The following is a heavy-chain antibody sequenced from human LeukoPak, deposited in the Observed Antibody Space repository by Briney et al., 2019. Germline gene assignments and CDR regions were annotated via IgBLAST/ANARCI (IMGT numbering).Heavy chain of an antibody. CDR3: ARDRYGDFEDY. J-gene: IGHJ4*02. CDR1: GGSISSYY. Sequence: KPSETLSLTCTVSGGSISSYYWSWIRQPPGKGLEWIGYIYYSGSTNYIPSLKSRVTISVDTSKNQFSLKLSSVTAADTAMYYCARDRYGDFEDYWGQGTLVTVSS. D-gene: IGHD4-17*01. V-gene: IGHV4-59*01. CDR2: IYYSGST.